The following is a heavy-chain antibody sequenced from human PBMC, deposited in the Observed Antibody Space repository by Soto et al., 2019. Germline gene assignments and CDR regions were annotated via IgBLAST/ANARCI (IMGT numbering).Heavy chain of an antibody. CDR1: GFTFSSYN. Sequence: GGSLRLSCAVSGFTFSSYNMNWVRQAPGKGLEWVSSISSSSSYIYYADSVKGRFTISRDNARDSLYLQMNSLSAEDTAVYYCARDFRSGGGNGAFDIWGQGTMVTV. CDR3: ARDFRSGGGNGAFDI. D-gene: IGHD2-15*01. V-gene: IGHV3-21*01. CDR2: ISSSSSYI. J-gene: IGHJ3*02.